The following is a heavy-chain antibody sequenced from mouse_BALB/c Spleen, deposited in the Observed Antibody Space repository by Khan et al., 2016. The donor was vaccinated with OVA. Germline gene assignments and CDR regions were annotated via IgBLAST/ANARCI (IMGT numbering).Heavy chain of an antibody. Sequence: QVQLKESGAELVKPGASVNLSCKAADYTFTSYDINWVRQGPEQGLEWIGWIFPGNGNIKYNEKFKGKATLTTDKSSTTAYMQLSRLTSEDSAVYFCVRGRYYGSNPLMDYWGQGTSVTVSS. J-gene: IGHJ4*01. D-gene: IGHD1-1*01. CDR3: VRGRYYGSNPLMDY. CDR1: DYTFTSYD. CDR2: IFPGNGNI. V-gene: IGHV1S56*01.